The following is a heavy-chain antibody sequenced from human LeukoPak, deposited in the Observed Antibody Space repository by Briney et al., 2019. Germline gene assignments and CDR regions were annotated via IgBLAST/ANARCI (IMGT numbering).Heavy chain of an antibody. Sequence: PSETLSLTCAVYGGSFSGYYWSWIRQSPGKGLEYIGEINHRGSTNYNPSLKSRVTISVDPSKNQFPLNLTSVTAADTAVYYCARTPQIAARPYYFDSWGQGTLVTVSS. D-gene: IGHD6-6*01. CDR2: INHRGST. CDR3: ARTPQIAARPYYFDS. J-gene: IGHJ4*02. V-gene: IGHV4-34*01. CDR1: GGSFSGYY.